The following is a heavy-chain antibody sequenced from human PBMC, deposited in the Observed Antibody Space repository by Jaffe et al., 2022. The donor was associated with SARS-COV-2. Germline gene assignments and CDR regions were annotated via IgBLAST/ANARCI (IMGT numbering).Heavy chain of an antibody. Sequence: EVQLVESGGGLVQPGGSLRLSCAASGFTFSSYWMSWVRQAPGKGLEWVANIKQDGSEKYYVDSVKGRFTISRDNAKNSLYLQMNSLRAEDTAVYYCAREARYPEYYYYYGMDVWGQGTTVTVSS. J-gene: IGHJ6*02. CDR1: GFTFSSYW. CDR3: AREARYPEYYYYYGMDV. CDR2: IKQDGSEK. D-gene: IGHD1-26*01. V-gene: IGHV3-7*01.